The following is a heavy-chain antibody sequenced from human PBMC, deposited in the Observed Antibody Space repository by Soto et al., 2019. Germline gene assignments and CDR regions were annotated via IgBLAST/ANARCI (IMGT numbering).Heavy chain of an antibody. CDR3: AKSPLAYCGGDCLYYFDY. D-gene: IGHD2-21*02. CDR1: GFTFSSYA. Sequence: GGSLRLSCAASGFTFSSYAMSWVRQAPGKGLEWVSAISGSGGSTYYADSVKGRFTISRDNSKNTLYLQMNSLRAEDTAVYYCAKSPLAYCGGDCLYYFDYWGQGTLVTVSS. V-gene: IGHV3-23*01. CDR2: ISGSGGST. J-gene: IGHJ4*02.